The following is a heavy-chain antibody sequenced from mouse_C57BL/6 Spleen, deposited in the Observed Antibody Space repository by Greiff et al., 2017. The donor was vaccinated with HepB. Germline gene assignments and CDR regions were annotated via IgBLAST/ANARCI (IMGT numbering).Heavy chain of an antibody. J-gene: IGHJ3*01. V-gene: IGHV5-6*01. CDR1: GFTFSSYG. CDR2: ISSGGSYT. CDR3: ARNGYDVAWFAY. Sequence: EVKLVESGGDLVKPGGSLKLSCAASGFTFSSYGMSWVRQTPDKRLEWVATISSGGSYTYYPDSVKGRFTISRDNAKNTLYLQMSSPKSEDTAMYYCARNGYDVAWFAYWGQGTLVTVSA. D-gene: IGHD2-2*01.